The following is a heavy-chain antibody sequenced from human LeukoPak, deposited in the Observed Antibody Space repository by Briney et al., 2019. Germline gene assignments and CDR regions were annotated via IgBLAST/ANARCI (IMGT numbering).Heavy chain of an antibody. CDR1: GGSFSGYY. V-gene: IGHV4-34*01. CDR3: ARRKGYCSSTSCYHNWFDP. CDR2: INHSGST. Sequence: SETLSLTCAVYGGSFSGYYWSWIRQPPGKGLEWIGEINHSGSTSYNPSLKSRVTISVDTSKNQFSPKLSSVTAADTAVYYCARRKGYCSSTSCYHNWFDPWGQGTLVTVSS. J-gene: IGHJ5*02. D-gene: IGHD2-2*01.